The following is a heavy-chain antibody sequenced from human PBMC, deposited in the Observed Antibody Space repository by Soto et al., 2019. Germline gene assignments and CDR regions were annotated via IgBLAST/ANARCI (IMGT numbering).Heavy chain of an antibody. J-gene: IGHJ4*02. D-gene: IGHD5-12*01. CDR1: GGSFSGYY. CDR2: INHSGST. V-gene: IGHV4-34*01. CDR3: ARGRWLQFFDS. Sequence: PSETLSLTCAVYGGSFSGYYWSWIRQPPGKGLEWIGEINHSGSTNYNPSLKSRVTISVDTSKNQFSLKLSSVTAADTAVYYCARGRWLQFFDSWGQGTLVTVSS.